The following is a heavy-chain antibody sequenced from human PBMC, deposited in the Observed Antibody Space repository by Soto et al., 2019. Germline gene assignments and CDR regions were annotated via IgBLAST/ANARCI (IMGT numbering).Heavy chain of an antibody. CDR3: ARGMTTLTTLAY. V-gene: IGHV4-30-2*01. Sequence: SETLSLTCAVSSGSISGGDYSWNWIRQPPGKGLEWIGYIYHGGSTHYSPSLKSRVTISLDRSKKQFSLKLSSVTAAETAVYYCARGMTTLTTLAYWGQGTLVTVSS. CDR1: SGSISGGDYS. D-gene: IGHD4-17*01. CDR2: IYHGGST. J-gene: IGHJ4*02.